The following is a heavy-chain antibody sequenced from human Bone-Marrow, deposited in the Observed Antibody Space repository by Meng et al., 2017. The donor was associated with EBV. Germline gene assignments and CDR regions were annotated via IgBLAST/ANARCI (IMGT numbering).Heavy chain of an antibody. D-gene: IGHD2-2*01. CDR2: IYHSGST. Sequence: QLRCQESGPGLGKPSQTLSLPCAVSGGSISSGGDSWSWIRQPPGKGLEWIGYIYHSGSTYYNPSLKSRVTISVDRSKNQFSLKLSSVTAADTAVYYCASSDCSSTSCYPRYWGQGTLVTVSS. J-gene: IGHJ4*02. V-gene: IGHV4-30-2*01. CDR1: GGSISSGGDS. CDR3: ASSDCSSTSCYPRY.